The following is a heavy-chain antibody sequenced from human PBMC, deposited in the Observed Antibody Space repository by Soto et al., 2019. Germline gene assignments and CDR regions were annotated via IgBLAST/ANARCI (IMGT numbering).Heavy chain of an antibody. V-gene: IGHV5-51*01. CDR3: ARIRREQWLSYYYGMDV. CDR2: IYPGDSDT. Sequence: EVQLVPSGAEVKKPGESLKISCKGSGYSFTSYWIGWVRQMPGKGLEWMGIIYPGDSDTRYSPSFQGQVTISADKSISTAYLQWSSLKASDTAMYYCARIRREQWLSYYYGMDVWGQGTTVTVSS. D-gene: IGHD6-19*01. J-gene: IGHJ6*02. CDR1: GYSFTSYW.